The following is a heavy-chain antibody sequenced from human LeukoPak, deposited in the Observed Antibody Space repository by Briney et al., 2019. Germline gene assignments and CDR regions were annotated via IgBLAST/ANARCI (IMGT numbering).Heavy chain of an antibody. D-gene: IGHD2-21*02. J-gene: IGHJ5*02. Sequence: GGSLRLSCAASGFTFSSYSMNWVRQAPGEGLEWVSYISSSSSTIYYADSVKGRFTISRDNAKNSLYLQMNSLRAEDTAVYYCARDGGRYCGGDCYSIGWGWFDPWGQGTLVTVSS. CDR1: GFTFSSYS. V-gene: IGHV3-48*04. CDR3: ARDGGRYCGGDCYSIGWGWFDP. CDR2: ISSSSSTI.